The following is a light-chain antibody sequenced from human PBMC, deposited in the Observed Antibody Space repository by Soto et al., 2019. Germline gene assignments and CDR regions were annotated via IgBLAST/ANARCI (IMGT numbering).Light chain of an antibody. CDR2: DAS. V-gene: IGKV1-5*01. CDR1: QRICTG. J-gene: IGKJ1*01. Sequence: DIHRTQFPSTLSSSVGDRVNITRRASQRICTGLALYHQKPGKARELLIYDASTLESGVPSRFSGSGSGTEFTLTIRRLQPDDFVTYRCQHYSTVLSFGQGTRVEI. CDR3: QHYSTVLS.